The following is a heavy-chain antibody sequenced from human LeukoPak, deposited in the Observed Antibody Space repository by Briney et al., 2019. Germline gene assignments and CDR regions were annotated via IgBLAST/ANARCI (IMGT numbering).Heavy chain of an antibody. CDR3: AKSSVAGRRNYYDVWSGQLGHFDC. J-gene: IGHJ4*02. D-gene: IGHD3-3*01. Sequence: AGSLRLSCAASGFTFSSYAMSWVRQAPGKGLEWVLAISGSGGSKYYAVPVKGAFTTARDNTKNTVYLQMNSLRAEDTAVYYCAKSSVAGRRNYYDVWSGQLGHFDCWGQGTLVTVSS. V-gene: IGHV3-23*01. CDR2: ISGSGGSK. CDR1: GFTFSSYA.